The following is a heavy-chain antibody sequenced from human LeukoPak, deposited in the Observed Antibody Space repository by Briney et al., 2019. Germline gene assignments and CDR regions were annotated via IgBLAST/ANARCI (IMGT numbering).Heavy chain of an antibody. J-gene: IGHJ4*02. CDR1: GGSISSGGYS. V-gene: IGHV4-30-2*01. Sequence: SETLSLTCAVSGGSISSGGYSWSWIRQPPGKGLEGFGYIYHSGSTYYNPSLKSRVTISVDRSKNQFSLKLSSVTAADTAVYYCARGGCSSTSCYPRYFDYWGQGTLVTVSS. CDR3: ARGGCSSTSCYPRYFDY. D-gene: IGHD2-2*01. CDR2: IYHSGST.